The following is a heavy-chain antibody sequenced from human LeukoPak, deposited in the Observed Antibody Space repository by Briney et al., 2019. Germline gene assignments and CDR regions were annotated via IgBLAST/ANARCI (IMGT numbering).Heavy chain of an antibody. J-gene: IGHJ4*02. CDR1: GGSISTPNW. D-gene: IGHD3-22*01. Sequence: SETLSLTCAVSGGSISTPNWWSWVRQPPGKGLEWVGEVFHSGSTNFNPSLKSRVTISVDKSKNRFSLILKSVTAADTAVYYCARDYYDSSGRFDYWGQGTLVTVSS. CDR2: VFHSGST. V-gene: IGHV4-4*02. CDR3: ARDYYDSSGRFDY.